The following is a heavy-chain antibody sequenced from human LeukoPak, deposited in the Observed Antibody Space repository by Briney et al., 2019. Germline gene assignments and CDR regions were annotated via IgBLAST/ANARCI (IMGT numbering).Heavy chain of an antibody. Sequence: PSETLSLTCAVYGGSFSGYYWSWIRQPPGKGLEWIGEINHSGSTNYNPSLKSRVTISVDTSKNQFSLKLSSVTAADTAVYYCARGRGDYEDYWGQGTLVTVSS. V-gene: IGHV4-34*01. CDR2: INHSGST. CDR3: ARGRGDYEDY. J-gene: IGHJ4*02. CDR1: GGSFSGYY. D-gene: IGHD4-17*01.